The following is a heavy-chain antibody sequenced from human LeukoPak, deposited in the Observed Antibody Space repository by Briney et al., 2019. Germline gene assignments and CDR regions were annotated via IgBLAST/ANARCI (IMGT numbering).Heavy chain of an antibody. CDR1: GFTFSDYW. CDR2: IKEDGSEK. V-gene: IGHV3-7*01. Sequence: GGSLRLSCAASGFTFSDYWMSWVRQAPGKGLEWVAFIKEDGSEKYYVDSVKGRFTISRDNAKNSLYLQMNSLRAEDTAVYYCASVLWFGGIFFDYWGQGVLVTVSS. CDR3: ASVLWFGGIFFDY. J-gene: IGHJ4*02. D-gene: IGHD3-10*01.